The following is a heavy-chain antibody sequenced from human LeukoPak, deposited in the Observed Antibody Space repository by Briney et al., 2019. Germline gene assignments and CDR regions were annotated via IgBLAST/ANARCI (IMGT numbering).Heavy chain of an antibody. Sequence: GGSLRLSCAASGFTFSSYSMNWVRQAPGKGLEWVSSISSSSSYIYYADSVKGRFTISRDNAKKSQYLQMNSLRVEDTAVYYCARPLRLAARPSHYYYGMDVWGQGTTVTVSS. V-gene: IGHV3-21*01. J-gene: IGHJ6*02. CDR3: ARPLRLAARPSHYYYGMDV. CDR2: ISSSSSYI. D-gene: IGHD6-6*01. CDR1: GFTFSSYS.